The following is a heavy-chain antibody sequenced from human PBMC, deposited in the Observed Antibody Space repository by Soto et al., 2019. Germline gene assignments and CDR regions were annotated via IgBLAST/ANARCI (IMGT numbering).Heavy chain of an antibody. CDR1: GYAFTTYG. J-gene: IGHJ4*02. V-gene: IGHV1-18*01. CDR3: ARGRYGAY. Sequence: QVHLVQSGAEVKKPGASVKVSCKGSGYAFTTYGITWVRQAPGQGLEWMGWISAHNGNTNYAQKLQGRVTVTRHTSTTTAYMQLRSLRSNATAVYSCARGRYGAYWGPGALVTVSS. D-gene: IGHD3-10*01. CDR2: ISAHNGNT.